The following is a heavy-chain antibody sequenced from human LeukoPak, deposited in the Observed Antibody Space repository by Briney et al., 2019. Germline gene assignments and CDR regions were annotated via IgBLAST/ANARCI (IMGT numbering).Heavy chain of an antibody. CDR3: ARGFGKVSSDVFGGYTMDV. V-gene: IGHV3-66*02. Sequence: GESLRLTCAASGLTVNSNYMSWVRQAPGKGLEWVSLIYSGSSTYYADSVKGRFTISRDNSKNTLYLQMNSLRPEDTAVYYCARGFGKVSSDVFGGYTMDVWGQGTTVTVSS. CDR1: GLTVNSNY. J-gene: IGHJ6*02. D-gene: IGHD3-10*01. CDR2: IYSGSST.